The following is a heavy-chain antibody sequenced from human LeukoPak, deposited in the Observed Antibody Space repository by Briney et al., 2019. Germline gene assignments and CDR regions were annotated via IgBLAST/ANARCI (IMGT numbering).Heavy chain of an antibody. Sequence: PGTSLSLSCASSGITFSSYVMHWLRQAPGKGLEWVAVISYDGSTKYNANSANGGFTIFTDNSKNTLYLQMNSLRAEDTAVYYCAKDGKQWLVPFDYWGQGTLVTVSS. CDR2: ISYDGSTK. D-gene: IGHD6-19*01. J-gene: IGHJ4*02. V-gene: IGHV3-30*18. CDR3: AKDGKQWLVPFDY. CDR1: GITFSSYV.